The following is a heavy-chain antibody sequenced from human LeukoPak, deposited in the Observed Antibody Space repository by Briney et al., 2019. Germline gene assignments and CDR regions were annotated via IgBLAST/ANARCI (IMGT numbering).Heavy chain of an antibody. CDR3: ARVAVTVRRGYMDV. D-gene: IGHD4-17*01. CDR1: GGSISSYY. V-gene: IGHV4-4*07. Sequence: PSETLSLTCTVSGGSISSYYWSWIRQPAGKGLEWIGRIYISGSTNYNPSLKSRVTMSVVTSKNQFSLKLSSVTAADTAVYYCARVAVTVRRGYMDVWGKGTTVTVSS. CDR2: IYISGST. J-gene: IGHJ6*03.